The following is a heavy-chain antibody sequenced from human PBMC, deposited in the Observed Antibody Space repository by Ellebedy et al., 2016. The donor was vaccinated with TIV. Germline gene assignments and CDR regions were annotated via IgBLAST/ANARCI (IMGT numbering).Heavy chain of an antibody. V-gene: IGHV4-4*07. D-gene: IGHD3-10*01. Sequence: MPGGSLRLSCTVSGGSISSYYWSWIRQPAGKGLEWIGRIYTRGSTNYNPSLKSRVTMSVDTSKNQFSLKLSSVTAADTAVYYCARTSGVRGVIFDYWGQGTLVTVSS. CDR1: GGSISSYY. CDR2: IYTRGST. J-gene: IGHJ4*02. CDR3: ARTSGVRGVIFDY.